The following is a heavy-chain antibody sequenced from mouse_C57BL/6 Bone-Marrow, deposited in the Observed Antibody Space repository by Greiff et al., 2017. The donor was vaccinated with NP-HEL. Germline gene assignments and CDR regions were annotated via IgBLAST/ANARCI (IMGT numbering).Heavy chain of an antibody. D-gene: IGHD4-1*01. CDR1: GYTFTDYY. V-gene: IGHV1-75*01. CDR2: IFPGSGST. CDR3: ATRRLGGDPWFAY. Sequence: QVQLKESGPELVKPGASVKISCKASGYTFTDYYINWVKQRPGQGLEWIGWIFPGSGSTYYNEKFKGKATLTVDKSSSTAYMLLSSLTSEDSAVYFCATRRLGGDPWFAYWGQGTLVTVSA. J-gene: IGHJ3*01.